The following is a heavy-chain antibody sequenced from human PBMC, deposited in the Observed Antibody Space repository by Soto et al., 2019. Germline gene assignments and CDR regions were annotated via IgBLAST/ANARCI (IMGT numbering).Heavy chain of an antibody. CDR2: INYSGAT. Sequence: QVQLQESGPRLVKPSETLSLTCTVSGGSLRSYYCSWFRQPPGKGLEWVGYINYSGATFYNPSRKIRVTMAVGRCNNQFCLMVNSVTATDTAVYSCARQGFGELHGLVDVWGQGTTVTVSS. CDR1: GGSLRSYY. V-gene: IGHV4-59*08. CDR3: ARQGFGELHGLVDV. J-gene: IGHJ6*02. D-gene: IGHD3-10*01.